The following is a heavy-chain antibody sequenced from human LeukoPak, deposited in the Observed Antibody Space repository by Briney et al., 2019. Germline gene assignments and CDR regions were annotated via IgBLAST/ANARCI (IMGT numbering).Heavy chain of an antibody. CDR2: INHSGST. CDR1: GGSFSGYC. J-gene: IGHJ6*02. D-gene: IGHD3-9*01. V-gene: IGHV4-34*01. Sequence: SETLSLTCAVYGGSFSGYCWSWIRQPPGKGLEWIGEINHSGSTNYNPSLKSRVTISVDTSKSQFSLKLSSVTAADTAVYYCARERRYYDILTGYYNYYSYGMDVWGQGTTVTVSS. CDR3: ARERRYYDILTGYYNYYSYGMDV.